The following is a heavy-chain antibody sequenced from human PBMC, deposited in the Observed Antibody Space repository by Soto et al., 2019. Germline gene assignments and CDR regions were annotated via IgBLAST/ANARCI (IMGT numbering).Heavy chain of an antibody. CDR2: ISSNGGST. Sequence: GGSLRLSCAASGFTFSSYAMHWVRQAPGKGLEYVSAISSNGGSTYYANSVKGRFTISRDNSKNTRYLQMGSLRAGDMAVYYCARDSAYCTNGVCYHPIDYWGQGTLVTVSS. D-gene: IGHD2-8*01. CDR3: ARDSAYCTNGVCYHPIDY. J-gene: IGHJ4*02. CDR1: GFTFSSYA. V-gene: IGHV3-64*01.